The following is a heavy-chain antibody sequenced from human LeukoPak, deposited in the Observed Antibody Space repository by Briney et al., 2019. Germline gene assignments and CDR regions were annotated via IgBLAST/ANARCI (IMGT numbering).Heavy chain of an antibody. CDR3: ARVRGYCSSTICYRYYFDY. D-gene: IGHD2-2*01. CDR1: GYSISSGYY. Sequence: SETLSLTCTVSGYSISSGYYWGWIQQPPGKGLEWIGTIYHSGSTYYNPSLKSRVTISVDTSKNQFSLKLTSVTAADTAVYCCARVRGYCSSTICYRYYFDYWGQGTLVTVSS. V-gene: IGHV4-38-2*02. J-gene: IGHJ4*02. CDR2: IYHSGST.